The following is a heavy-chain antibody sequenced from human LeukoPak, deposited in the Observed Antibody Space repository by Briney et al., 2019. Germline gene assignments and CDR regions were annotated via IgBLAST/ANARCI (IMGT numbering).Heavy chain of an antibody. D-gene: IGHD2-21*01. CDR2: IYTSGST. V-gene: IGHV4-61*02. CDR1: GGSISSGSYY. CDR3: ARHTSNSSWFDP. J-gene: IGHJ5*02. Sequence: SETLSLTCTVSGGSISSGSYYWSWIRQPAGKGLEWIGRIYTSGSTNYNPSLKSRVTMSVDTSKNQFSLKLSSVTAADTAVYYCARHTSNSSWFDPWGQGTLVTVSS.